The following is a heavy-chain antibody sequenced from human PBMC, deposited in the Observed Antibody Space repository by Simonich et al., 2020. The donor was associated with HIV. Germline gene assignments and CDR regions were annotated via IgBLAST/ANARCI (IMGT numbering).Heavy chain of an antibody. D-gene: IGHD4-17*01. CDR1: GGTFSSYA. J-gene: IGHJ2*01. V-gene: IGHV1-69*13. CDR3: ARDRRSMTTVAYSWYFDL. CDR2: IIPSFGTA. Sequence: QVQLVQSGAEVRKPGSSVKVSCKASGGTFSSYAISWVRQAPGEGLEWRGGIIPSFGTATDYAQKFQGRVTITADKSTSIAYMELTSLRSEDTAVYYWARDRRSMTTVAYSWYFDLWGRGTLVTVSS.